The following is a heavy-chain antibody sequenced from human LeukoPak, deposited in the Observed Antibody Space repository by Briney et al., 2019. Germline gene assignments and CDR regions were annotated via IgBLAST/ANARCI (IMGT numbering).Heavy chain of an antibody. D-gene: IGHD2-2*02. CDR2: LSYDGSNK. Sequence: GGSLRLSCAASGFTFSSYSMHWVRQAPGKGLEWVGVLSYDGSNKFYAASVKGRFTISRDNSKNTLYLQMSSLRAEDTAVYYCARDPSYTSRIAGDYWGQGTLVTVSS. CDR1: GFTFSSYS. V-gene: IGHV3-30-3*01. CDR3: ARDPSYTSRIAGDY. J-gene: IGHJ4*02.